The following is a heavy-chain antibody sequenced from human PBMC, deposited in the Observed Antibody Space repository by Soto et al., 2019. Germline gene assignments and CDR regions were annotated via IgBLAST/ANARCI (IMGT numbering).Heavy chain of an antibody. CDR3: ARDNYNYSGMDV. CDR1: GYIFNDYY. V-gene: IGHV1-2*02. J-gene: IGHJ6*02. CDR2: INPYSGGA. Sequence: ASVKVSCKASGYIFNDYYIHWVRQAPGQGLEWMGWINPYSGGANFAQEFQGRVTMTRDTSLSIVYMEVTRLTYDDAAVYYCARDNYNYSGMDVWGQGTTVTVSS.